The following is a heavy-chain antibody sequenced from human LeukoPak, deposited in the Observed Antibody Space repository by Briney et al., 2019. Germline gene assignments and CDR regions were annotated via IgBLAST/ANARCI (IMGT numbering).Heavy chain of an antibody. J-gene: IGHJ6*03. CDR1: GGTFSSYA. V-gene: IGHV1-69*13. Sequence: SVKVSCKASGGTFSSYAISWVRQAPGQGLEWMGGIIPIFGTANYAQKFQGRVTITADESTSTAYMELSSLRSEDTAVYYCARAPGIAARRVYYYYYMDVWGKGTTVTVSS. D-gene: IGHD6-6*01. CDR2: IIPIFGTA. CDR3: ARAPGIAARRVYYYYYMDV.